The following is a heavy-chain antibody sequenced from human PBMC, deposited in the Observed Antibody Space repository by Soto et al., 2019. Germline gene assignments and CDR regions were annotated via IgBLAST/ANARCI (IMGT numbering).Heavy chain of an antibody. CDR2: IWYDGSNK. CDR1: GFTFSSYG. D-gene: IGHD3-10*01. V-gene: IGHV3-33*01. Sequence: QVQLVESGGGVVQPGRSLRLSCAASGFTFSSYGMHWVSQAPGNGLEWVAVIWYDGSNKYYADSVKGRFTISRDNSKNTLYLQMNSLRAEDTAVYYSVGGIIFDYWGQGTLVTVSS. J-gene: IGHJ4*02. CDR3: VGGIIFDY.